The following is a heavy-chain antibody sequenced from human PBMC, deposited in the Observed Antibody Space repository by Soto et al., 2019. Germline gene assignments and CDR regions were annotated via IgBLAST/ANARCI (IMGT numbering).Heavy chain of an antibody. J-gene: IGHJ4*02. CDR2: INAGNGNT. D-gene: IGHD3-22*01. Sequence: QVQLVQSGAEVKKPGASVKVSCKASGYTFTSYAMHWVRQAPGQRLEWMGWINAGNGNTKYSQKFQGRVTITRDTSASTAYMELSSLRSEDTAVYYCARRPSFTYYYDSSGTGLDYWGQGTLVTVSS. CDR3: ARRPSFTYYYDSSGTGLDY. V-gene: IGHV1-3*01. CDR1: GYTFTSYA.